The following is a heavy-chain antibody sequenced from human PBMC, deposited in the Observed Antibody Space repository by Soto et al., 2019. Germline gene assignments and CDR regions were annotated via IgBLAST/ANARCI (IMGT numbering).Heavy chain of an antibody. D-gene: IGHD7-27*01. V-gene: IGHV4-38-2*01. J-gene: IGHJ4*02. Sequence: SETLSLTCVVPGYSISSGSYWGWIRQSPGKGLEWIVSIYDTGVTYHNPSLKSRVTTSVDTSENQFSLNLNSMTAADAAIYYCAMRASGEPPFYFDSWGQGTLVTVPS. CDR3: AMRASGEPPFYFDS. CDR1: GYSISSGSY. CDR2: IYDTGVT.